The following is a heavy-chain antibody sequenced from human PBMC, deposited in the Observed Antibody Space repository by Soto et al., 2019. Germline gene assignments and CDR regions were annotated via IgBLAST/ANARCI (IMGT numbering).Heavy chain of an antibody. CDR3: AKGDDIVLVPAASYYYYGMDV. J-gene: IGHJ6*02. D-gene: IGHD2-2*01. Sequence: QVQLVESGGGVVQPGRSLRLSCAASGFTFSSYGMHWVRQAPGKGLEWVAVISYDGSNKYCADSVKGRFTISRDNSKNSLYLRMNSLRAEDTAVYYCAKGDDIVLVPAASYYYYGMDVWGQGTTVTVSS. CDR1: GFTFSSYG. V-gene: IGHV3-30*18. CDR2: ISYDGSNK.